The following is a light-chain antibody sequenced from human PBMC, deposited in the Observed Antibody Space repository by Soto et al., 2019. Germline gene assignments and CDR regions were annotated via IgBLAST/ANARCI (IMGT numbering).Light chain of an antibody. CDR3: QQCDNWPYT. Sequence: EIVMTQSPATLSVSPGERATLSCRASQSISSNLAWYQQKRGQAPRLLIYDASTRATGIPANFSGSGSGTEFTLTISSLQSEDFAVYYCQQCDNWPYTFGQGTKLEIK. CDR2: DAS. CDR1: QSISSN. J-gene: IGKJ2*01. V-gene: IGKV3-15*01.